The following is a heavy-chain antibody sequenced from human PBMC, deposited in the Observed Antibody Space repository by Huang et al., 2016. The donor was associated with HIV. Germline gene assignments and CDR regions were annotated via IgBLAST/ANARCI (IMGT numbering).Heavy chain of an antibody. CDR1: GGSFSGPN. Sequence: QVQLHQWGAGLLKPSETLSPTCVVYGGSFSGPNWIWIRQTPGKGLEWIGEINHRGRTNYSPSLKRRVTISLDTSKNQFSLRLRSVTAADTAFYYCARGRGDARGFLGLDFWGQGTLVTVSS. D-gene: IGHD3-16*01. V-gene: IGHV4-34*01. J-gene: IGHJ4*02. CDR2: INHRGRT. CDR3: ARGRGDARGFLGLDF.